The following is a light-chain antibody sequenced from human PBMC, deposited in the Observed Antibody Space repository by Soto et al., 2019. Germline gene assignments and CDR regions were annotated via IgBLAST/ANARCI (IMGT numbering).Light chain of an antibody. J-gene: IGLJ1*01. CDR1: SSDVGGYNY. CDR3: SSYTSSRTLEGNDV. Sequence: QSALTQPASLSGSPGQSIPISCAGTSSDVGGYNYVSWYQQHPGKAPKLMIYDVSNRPSGVSNRFSGSKSGNTASLTISGLQAEDESDYYCSSYTSSRTLEGNDVFGTGTKVTVL. CDR2: DVS. V-gene: IGLV2-14*01.